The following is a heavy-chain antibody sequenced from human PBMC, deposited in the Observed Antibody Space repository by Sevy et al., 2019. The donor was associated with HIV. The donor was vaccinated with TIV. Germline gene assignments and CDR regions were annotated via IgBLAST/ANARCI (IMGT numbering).Heavy chain of an antibody. D-gene: IGHD2-8*01. CDR1: GFTFSSYW. CDR3: ARSLLYCTNGVCSDPYYYYGMDV. V-gene: IGHV3-7*01. Sequence: GGSLRLSCAASGFTFSSYWMSWVRQAPGKGLEWVANIKQDGSEKYYVDSVKGRFTISRDNAKNSLYLQMNSLRAEDTAVYYCARSLLYCTNGVCSDPYYYYGMDVWGQGTTLTVSS. J-gene: IGHJ6*02. CDR2: IKQDGSEK.